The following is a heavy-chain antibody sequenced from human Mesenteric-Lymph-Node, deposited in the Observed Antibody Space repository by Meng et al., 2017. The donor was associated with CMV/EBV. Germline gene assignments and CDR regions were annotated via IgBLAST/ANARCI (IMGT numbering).Heavy chain of an antibody. CDR3: ARDLYVDTAHYYQYYGMDV. D-gene: IGHD5-18*01. Sequence: GESLKISCAASGFTFSSYSMNWVRQAPGKGLEWVSSISSSSSYIYYADSVKGRFTISRDNAKNSLYLQMNSLRAEDTAVYYCARDLYVDTAHYYQYYGMDVWGQGTTVTVSS. CDR1: GFTFSSYS. V-gene: IGHV3-21*01. J-gene: IGHJ6*02. CDR2: ISSSSSYI.